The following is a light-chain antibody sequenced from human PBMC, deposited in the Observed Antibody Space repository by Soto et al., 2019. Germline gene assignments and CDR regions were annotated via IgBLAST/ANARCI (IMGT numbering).Light chain of an antibody. V-gene: IGKV1-5*03. Sequence: DIGMTQSPATLSGSLGDRVTITCGASQTISSWLAWYQQKPGKSPKLLIYTASTLTSGAPSRFSGSASGTEFHITISRLPPDDFETYYCQHYNSYSEAFGQGTKVDIK. CDR2: TAS. CDR1: QTISSW. CDR3: QHYNSYSEA. J-gene: IGKJ1*01.